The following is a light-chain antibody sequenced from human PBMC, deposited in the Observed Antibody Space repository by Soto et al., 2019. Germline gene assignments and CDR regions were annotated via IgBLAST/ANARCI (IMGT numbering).Light chain of an antibody. Sequence: EVVMTQSPATLSVSPGERATLSCRASRGIGSTLAWYQQKPGQTPRLLIYGASTRATGIPARFSGSGSGTDFTLTISSLQSEDFAVYYCHQYNNWPPGTFGQGTKLEIK. CDR2: GAS. V-gene: IGKV3-15*01. J-gene: IGKJ2*02. CDR3: HQYNNWPPGT. CDR1: RGIGST.